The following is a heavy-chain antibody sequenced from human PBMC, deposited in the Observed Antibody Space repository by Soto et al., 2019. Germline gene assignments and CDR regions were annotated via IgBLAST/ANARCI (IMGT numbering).Heavy chain of an antibody. CDR1: GGSISSNY. Sequence: SETLSLTCTVSGGSISSNYWSWIRQPPGQTLEWIGYVYSSGSTYYNPSLKSRVTISVDSSKNQFSLNLNSVTAADTAVYYCARVGPQSTGWYVTGFLDYWGQGTLVTVSS. CDR3: ARVGPQSTGWYVTGFLDY. CDR2: VYSSGST. V-gene: IGHV4-59*01. J-gene: IGHJ4*02. D-gene: IGHD6-19*01.